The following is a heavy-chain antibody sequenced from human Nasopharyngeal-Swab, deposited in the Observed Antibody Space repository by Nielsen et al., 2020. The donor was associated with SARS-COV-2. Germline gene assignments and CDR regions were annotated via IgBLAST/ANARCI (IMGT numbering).Heavy chain of an antibody. J-gene: IGHJ4*02. CDR2: ISSSSSYT. Sequence: GESLKISCAASGFTFSDYYMSWIRQAPGKGLEWVSYISSSSSYTNYADSVKGRFTISRDNTKNSLYLQMNSLKTEDAAVYYCARAGPYCGDDCYSRFLDYWGQGTLVTVSS. CDR3: ARAGPYCGDDCYSRFLDY. D-gene: IGHD2-21*02. V-gene: IGHV3-11*05. CDR1: GFTFSDYY.